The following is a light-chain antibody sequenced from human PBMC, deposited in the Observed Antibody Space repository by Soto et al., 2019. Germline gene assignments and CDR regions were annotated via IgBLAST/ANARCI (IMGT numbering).Light chain of an antibody. J-gene: IGKJ1*01. Sequence: EVVMTQSPATLSVSPGEGATLSCRASQSVSSNLAWYQHKPGQAPRLLIYGASTRATNSPPRFSGSGSGTEFTLTISRLQSEDFAAYYCQQYNSWPRTFGHGTKVEVK. CDR1: QSVSSN. CDR3: QQYNSWPRT. CDR2: GAS. V-gene: IGKV3-15*01.